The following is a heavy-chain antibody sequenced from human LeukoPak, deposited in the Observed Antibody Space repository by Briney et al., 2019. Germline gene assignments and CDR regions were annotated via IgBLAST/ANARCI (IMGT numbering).Heavy chain of an antibody. J-gene: IGHJ4*02. D-gene: IGHD3-22*01. CDR1: GYNFVSYW. Sequence: GESLKISCEGFGYNFVSYWISWVRQMPGKGLEWMGRIDPTDSYTTYNPSFQGHVSVSTDKSISTAYLQWSSLRASDTAMYYCARHDRRGDLEYWGQGTLVTVSS. CDR3: ARHDRRGDLEY. V-gene: IGHV5-10-1*01. CDR2: IDPTDSYT.